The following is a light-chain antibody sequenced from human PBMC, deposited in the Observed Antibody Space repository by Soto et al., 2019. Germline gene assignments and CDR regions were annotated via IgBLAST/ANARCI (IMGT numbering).Light chain of an antibody. CDR2: STN. V-gene: IGLV8-61*01. CDR1: SGSVSTTYY. CDR3: MLYMGGGLVV. J-gene: IGLJ2*01. Sequence: QTVVTQAPSFSVSPGGTVTLTCGLTSGSVSTTYYPIWYQQTPGHAPRTLIDSTNSRSSGVPDRVSGSIFGNKAALTITGAQADDESDDHCMLYMGGGLVVFGGGTKLTVL.